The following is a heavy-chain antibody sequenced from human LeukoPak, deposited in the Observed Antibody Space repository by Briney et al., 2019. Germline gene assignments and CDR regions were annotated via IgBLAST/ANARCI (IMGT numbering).Heavy chain of an antibody. CDR3: ARVILTAYHHDAFDI. CDR1: GDSISTYY. J-gene: IGHJ3*02. CDR2: IYHNGDT. D-gene: IGHD3-9*01. Sequence: SETLSLTCTVSGDSISTYYWNWIRQSPGKGLEWIGYIYHNGDTRYNPSLKSRVTISVDTSKNQFSLNLSSVTAADTAVYYCARVILTAYHHDAFDIWGQGTMVTVSS. V-gene: IGHV4-59*01.